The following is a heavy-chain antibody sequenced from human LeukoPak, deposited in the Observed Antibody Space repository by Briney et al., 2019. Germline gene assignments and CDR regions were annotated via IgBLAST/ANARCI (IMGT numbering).Heavy chain of an antibody. CDR1: GFTFSNYG. CDR2: IGSGGTT. Sequence: PGGSLRLSCAASGFTFSNYGMSWVRQAPGKGLEWVSYIGSGGTTYYADSVKGRFTISRDNAKNSLYLRMNSLRDEDTAVYYCARRVATTKNYYFDYWGQGTLVTVSS. V-gene: IGHV3-48*02. CDR3: ARRVATTKNYYFDY. J-gene: IGHJ4*02. D-gene: IGHD5-12*01.